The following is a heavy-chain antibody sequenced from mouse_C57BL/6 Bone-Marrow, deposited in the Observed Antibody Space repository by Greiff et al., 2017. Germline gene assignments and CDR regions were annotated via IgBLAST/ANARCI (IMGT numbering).Heavy chain of an antibody. CDR3: TVLCYGSMWFAY. V-gene: IGHV14-4*01. CDR1: GFNIKDDY. CDR2: IDPENGDT. D-gene: IGHD1-1*01. J-gene: IGHJ3*01. Sequence: DVKLVESGAELVRPGASVKLSCTASGFNIKDDYMHWVKQRPEQGLEWIGWIDPENGDTESASKFQGKATITADKSSNTAYMQLSSLTSEDTAVYYCTVLCYGSMWFAYWGQGTLVTVSA.